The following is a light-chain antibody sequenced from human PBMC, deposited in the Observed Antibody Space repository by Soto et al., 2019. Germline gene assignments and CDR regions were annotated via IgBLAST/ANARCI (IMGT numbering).Light chain of an antibody. CDR2: AVR. V-gene: IGLV2-11*01. CDR1: NSDVGRYSS. CDR3: FSYTANDNWV. J-gene: IGLJ3*02. Sequence: QSALTQPHSVSGSPGQSVTISCTGTNSDVGRYSSVSWFQQLPGKAPKIIISAVRQRPSGVPDRFSGSKSGNTASLTISGLQADDEADYFCFSYTANDNWVFGGGTKVTVL.